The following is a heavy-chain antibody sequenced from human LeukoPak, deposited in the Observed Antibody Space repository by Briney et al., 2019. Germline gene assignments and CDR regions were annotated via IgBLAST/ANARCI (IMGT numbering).Heavy chain of an antibody. Sequence: GGSLRLSCAASGFTFSSYAMSWVRQAPGKGLERVSAISGSGGSTYYADSVKGRFTISRDNSKNTLYLQMNSLRAEDTAVYYCALMESGIPPYGMDVWGQGTTVTVSS. V-gene: IGHV3-23*01. CDR2: ISGSGGST. J-gene: IGHJ6*02. CDR3: ALMESGIPPYGMDV. CDR1: GFTFSSYA. D-gene: IGHD3-10*01.